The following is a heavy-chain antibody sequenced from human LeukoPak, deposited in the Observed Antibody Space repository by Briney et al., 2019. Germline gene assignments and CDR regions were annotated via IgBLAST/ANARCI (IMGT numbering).Heavy chain of an antibody. J-gene: IGHJ4*02. CDR2: IYHGGST. Sequence: SETLSLTCTVSGYSISSGYYWGWIRRSPGKGLEWIGSIYHGGSTYYNPSLRSRVIVSVDTSKNHFSLKMSSVTAADTAVYYCARDLASCAGDCYSDGFDYWGQGALVTVSS. CDR1: GYSISSGYY. CDR3: ARDLASCAGDCYSDGFDY. D-gene: IGHD2-21*02. V-gene: IGHV4-38-2*02.